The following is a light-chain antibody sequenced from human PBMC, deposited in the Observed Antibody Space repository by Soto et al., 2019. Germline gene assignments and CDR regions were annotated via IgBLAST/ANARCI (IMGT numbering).Light chain of an antibody. CDR2: GAS. V-gene: IGKV3-11*01. CDR1: QSVSDY. J-gene: IGKJ4*01. CDR3: QQRSKLPRT. Sequence: EITLTQSPGTLSLSPGERATLSCRASQSVSDYLAWYQQKAGQPPRVLIYGASNRATDIRARFSGSGSGTDFTLTISRLEPEDSAVYYCQQRSKLPRTFGGGTRVEIK.